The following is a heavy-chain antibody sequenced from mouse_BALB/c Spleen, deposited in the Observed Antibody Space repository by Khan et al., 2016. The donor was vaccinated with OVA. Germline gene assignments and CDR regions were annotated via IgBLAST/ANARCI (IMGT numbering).Heavy chain of an antibody. Sequence: EVKLVESGGGLVQPGGSRKLSCAASGFTFSSFGMHWVRQAPEKGLEWVAYISSGSNTIHYADTVTGRFTISRDNPKHTLFLQMTSLRSEATAMDYCVREDYGHWYFDVWGAGTTVTVSS. V-gene: IGHV5-17*02. CDR3: VREDYGHWYFDV. CDR1: GFTFSSFG. J-gene: IGHJ1*01. D-gene: IGHD1-1*02. CDR2: ISSGSNTI.